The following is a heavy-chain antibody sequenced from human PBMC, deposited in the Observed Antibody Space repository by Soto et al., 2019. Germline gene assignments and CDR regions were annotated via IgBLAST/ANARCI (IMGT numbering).Heavy chain of an antibody. D-gene: IGHD6-13*01. V-gene: IGHV4-59*01. J-gene: IGHJ5*02. CDR3: ARAESLYSSSWYGGGWFDP. CDR1: GGSISSYY. Sequence: SETLSLTCTVSGGSISSYYWSWIRLPPGKGLEWIGYIYYSGSTNYNPSLKSRVTISVDTSKNQFSLKLSSVTAADTAVYYCARAESLYSSSWYGGGWFDPWGQGTLVTVS. CDR2: IYYSGST.